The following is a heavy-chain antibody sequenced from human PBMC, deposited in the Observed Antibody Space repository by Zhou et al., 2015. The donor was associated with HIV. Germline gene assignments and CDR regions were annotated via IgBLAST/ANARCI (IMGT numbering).Heavy chain of an antibody. J-gene: IGHJ4*02. D-gene: IGHD3-22*01. CDR1: GGTFSNYA. CDR3: ARSFYDRDGYYPDF. CDR2: IIPMFGTV. Sequence: QVLLVQSGAEVKKPGSSVKVSCEASGGTFSNYAVSWVRQAPGQGLEWMGAIIPMFGTVRYAQKFQGRLTIAADKSTTTVYMQLLRLTFEDTAIIYCARSFYDRDGYYPDFWGQGTLVTVSS. V-gene: IGHV1-69*06.